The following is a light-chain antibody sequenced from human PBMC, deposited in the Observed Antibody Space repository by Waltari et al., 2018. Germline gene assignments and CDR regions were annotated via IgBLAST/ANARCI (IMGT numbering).Light chain of an antibody. CDR2: KDT. CDR1: ALARQH. V-gene: IGLV3-25*03. J-gene: IGLJ1*01. CDR3: QSADTSFSYRV. Sequence: SFDLTQPPSVSVSPGQTARLTCSGDALARQHIHWYQQKTGQAPVLLIKKDTERASGIPDRFSGSSSGTTVTLTISGVQAEDEADYYCQSADTSFSYRVFGGGTKVTVL.